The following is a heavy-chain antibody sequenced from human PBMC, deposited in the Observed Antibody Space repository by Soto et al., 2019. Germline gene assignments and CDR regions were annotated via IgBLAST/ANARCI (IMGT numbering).Heavy chain of an antibody. CDR2: VYYTGST. Sequence: SETLSLTCSVSGGSISGSYWSWIRQSPGKGLEWLGYVYYTGSTNYSPSLRSRVSISVDTSKNEFSLKLSSVTAADTAVYYCAIMRGQQLVSDYWGQGTLVTSPQ. CDR3: AIMRGQQLVSDY. J-gene: IGHJ4*02. D-gene: IGHD6-13*01. V-gene: IGHV4-59*12. CDR1: GGSISGSY.